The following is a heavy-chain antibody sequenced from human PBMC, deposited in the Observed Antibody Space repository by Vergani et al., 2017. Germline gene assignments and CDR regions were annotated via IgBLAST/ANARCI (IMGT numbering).Heavy chain of an antibody. V-gene: IGHV3-49*04. J-gene: IGHJ4*02. CDR3: SRGRGYSFGYSDY. CDR1: GFSFGDYA. CDR2: IRNKAYGGTT. Sequence: EVQLVESGGGLVPPGRSLRLSCAASGFSFGDYAMTWVRQAPGKGLEWVAFIRNKAYGGTTEYAAFVKGRFTISRDDSKRLAYLQLSGLKTEDTAVYFCSRGRGYSFGYSDYWGQGTLVTVSS. D-gene: IGHD5-18*01.